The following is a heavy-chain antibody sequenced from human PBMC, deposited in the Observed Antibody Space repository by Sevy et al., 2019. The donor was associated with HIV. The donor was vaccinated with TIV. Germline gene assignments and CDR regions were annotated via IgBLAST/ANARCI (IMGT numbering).Heavy chain of an antibody. CDR2: INHSGST. CDR3: ARAPPVVVVPGAPSWFDP. D-gene: IGHD2-2*01. V-gene: IGHV4-34*01. J-gene: IGHJ5*02. CDR1: GGSFSGYY. Sequence: SDTLSLTCAVYGGSFSGYYWNWIRQTPGKGLEWIGGINHSGSTNYNPSLKSRVTISVDTSKNQFSLRLNSVTAADTAVYYCARAPPVVVVPGAPSWFDPWGQGTLVTVSS.